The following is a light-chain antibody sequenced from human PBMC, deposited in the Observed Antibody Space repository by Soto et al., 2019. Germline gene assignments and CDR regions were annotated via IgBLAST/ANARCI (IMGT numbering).Light chain of an antibody. CDR3: QQSYSTPYT. CDR1: QSVSSN. V-gene: IGKV3-15*01. J-gene: IGKJ2*01. Sequence: EIVMTQSPATLSVSPGERATLSCRASQSVSSNLAWYQQKPGQAPRLLIYGASTRATGIPARFSGSGSGTEFTLTISSLQSEDFATYYCQQSYSTPYTFGQGT. CDR2: GAS.